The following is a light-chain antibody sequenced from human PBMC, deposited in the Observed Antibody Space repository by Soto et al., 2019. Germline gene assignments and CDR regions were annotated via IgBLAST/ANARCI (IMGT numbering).Light chain of an antibody. V-gene: IGLV2-14*01. CDR3: FSFTTDWTHV. CDR2: EVS. J-gene: IGLJ1*01. Sequence: QSVVTQPASVSGSPGQSMTISCTGSSSDIGAYNYVSWFQQYPGKAPKLIISEVSNRPSGVSNRFSGSKSGTAASLTISGLQTEDEADYFCFSFTTDWTHVFGTGTKVTVL. CDR1: SSDIGAYNY.